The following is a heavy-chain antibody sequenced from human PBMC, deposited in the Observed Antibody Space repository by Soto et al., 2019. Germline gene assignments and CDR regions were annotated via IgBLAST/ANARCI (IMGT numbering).Heavy chain of an antibody. CDR3: ARGVYGSGNYYTGPSAFDI. CDR2: TIPVFNTA. V-gene: IGHV1-69*06. Sequence: QVQLEQSGAEVKKPGSSVKVSCKASGGTLSDHGVAWLRQAPGQGLKWMGGTIPVFNTAKYAQKFQGRVTVTAGKFTNRAYMELSSLRSEDTAFYFCARGVYGSGNYYTGPSAFDIWGQGTMVIVSS. J-gene: IGHJ3*02. D-gene: IGHD3-10*01. CDR1: GGTLSDHG.